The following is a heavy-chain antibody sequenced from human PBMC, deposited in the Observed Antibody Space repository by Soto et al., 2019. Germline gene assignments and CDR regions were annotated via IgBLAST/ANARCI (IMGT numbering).Heavy chain of an antibody. CDR3: AGDYGDYYFDY. CDR1: GFTFSSYG. CDR2: ISYDGSNK. Sequence: QVQLVESGGGVVQPGRSLRLSCAASGFTFSSYGMHWVRQAPGKGLEWVAVISYDGSNKYYADSVKGRFTISRDNSKNTLDLQMNSLRAEDTAVYYCAGDYGDYYFDYWGQGTLVTVSS. V-gene: IGHV3-30*03. J-gene: IGHJ4*02. D-gene: IGHD4-17*01.